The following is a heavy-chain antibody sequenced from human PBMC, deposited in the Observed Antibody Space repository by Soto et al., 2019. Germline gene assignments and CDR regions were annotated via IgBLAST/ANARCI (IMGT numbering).Heavy chain of an antibody. D-gene: IGHD3-22*01. Sequence: QVQLQESGPGLVKPSQTLSLTCTVSGGSISSGDYYWSWIRQPPGKGLEWIGYIYYSGSTYYNPSIQRRVTIAVDTSKNQFSLKLSSVTAADTAVYYCARAGSSGYYLGYWGQGTLVTVSS. CDR3: ARAGSSGYYLGY. CDR2: IYYSGST. J-gene: IGHJ4*02. V-gene: IGHV4-30-4*01. CDR1: GGSISSGDYY.